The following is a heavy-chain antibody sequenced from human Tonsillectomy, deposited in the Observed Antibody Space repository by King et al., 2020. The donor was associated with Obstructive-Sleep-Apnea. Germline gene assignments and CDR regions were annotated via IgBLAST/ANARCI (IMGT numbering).Heavy chain of an antibody. CDR1: GFTFSSHA. Sequence: VQLVESGGGLVQPGGSLRLSCAVSGFTFSSHAMDWVRQAPGKGLEWVSFITSTSDTRWYADSVRGRFTISRDNAKNSVSLQMDSLRAEDTAVYYCARGINWGFDSWGQGVLVTVSS. D-gene: IGHD7-27*01. CDR3: ARGINWGFDS. J-gene: IGHJ4*02. CDR2: ITSTSDTR. V-gene: IGHV3-48*01.